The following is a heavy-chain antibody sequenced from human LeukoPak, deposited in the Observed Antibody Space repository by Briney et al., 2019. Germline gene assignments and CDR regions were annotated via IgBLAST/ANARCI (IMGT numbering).Heavy chain of an antibody. V-gene: IGHV3-30*18. J-gene: IGHJ4*02. D-gene: IGHD6-19*01. CDR1: GFTFSSYG. CDR3: AKGRGLSSGWADY. Sequence: GRSLRLSCAASGFTFSSYGTHWVRQAPGKGLEWVAVISYDGSNKYYADSVKGRFTISRDNSKNTLYLQMNSLRAEDTAVYYCAKGRGLSSGWADYWGQGTLVTVSS. CDR2: ISYDGSNK.